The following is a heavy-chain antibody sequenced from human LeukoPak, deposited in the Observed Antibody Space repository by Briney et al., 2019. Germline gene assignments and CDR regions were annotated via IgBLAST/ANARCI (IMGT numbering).Heavy chain of an antibody. CDR3: ARVGGTNYYYYGMDV. V-gene: IGHV4-34*01. CDR2: IWYSGFT. CDR1: GGSLSDYY. Sequence: SETLSLTCAVYGGSLSDYYWSWIRQPPGKGLEWIGYIWYSGFTYYNPSLKSRVTISVDTSKDQFFLKLSSVTAADTAMYYCARVGGTNYYYYGMDVWGQGTTVTVSS. D-gene: IGHD1-26*01. J-gene: IGHJ6*02.